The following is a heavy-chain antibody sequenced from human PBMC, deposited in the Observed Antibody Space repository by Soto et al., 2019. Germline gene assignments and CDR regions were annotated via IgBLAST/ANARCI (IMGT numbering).Heavy chain of an antibody. D-gene: IGHD2-2*01. CDR2: ISAYNGNT. Sequence: ASVNVSCKASGYTFTSYGISWVRQAPGQGLEWMGWISAYNGNTNYAQKLQGRVTMTTDTSTSTAYMELRSLRSDDTAVYYCARLGYCSSTSCYAGGYFANWGQGTLVTVSS. CDR1: GYTFTSYG. V-gene: IGHV1-18*01. J-gene: IGHJ4*02. CDR3: ARLGYCSSTSCYAGGYFAN.